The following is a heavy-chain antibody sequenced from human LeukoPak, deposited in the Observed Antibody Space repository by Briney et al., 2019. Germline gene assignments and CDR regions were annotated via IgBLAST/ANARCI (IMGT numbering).Heavy chain of an antibody. V-gene: IGHV4-4*07. CDR3: ARQVTVSRWLVQRYDAFDI. CDR1: GGSISSYY. J-gene: IGHJ3*02. CDR2: IYTSGST. D-gene: IGHD6-19*01. Sequence: SETLSLTCTVSGGSISSYYWSWIRQPAGKGLEWIGRIYTSGSTNYNPSLKSRVTISVDTSKNQFSLKLSSVTAADAAVYYCARQVTVSRWLVQRYDAFDIWGQGTMVTVSS.